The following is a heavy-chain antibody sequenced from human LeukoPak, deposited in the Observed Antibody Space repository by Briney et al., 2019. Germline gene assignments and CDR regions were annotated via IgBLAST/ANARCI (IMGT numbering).Heavy chain of an antibody. V-gene: IGHV1-18*01. D-gene: IGHD4-17*01. CDR2: INAGNGNT. Sequence: ASVKVSCKASGYTFTSYGISWVRQAPGQGLEWMGWINAGNGNTKYSQKFQGRVTMTRDTSTSTVYMELSSLRSEDTAVYYCARATGNYYYGMDVWGQGTTVTVSS. CDR1: GYTFTSYG. CDR3: ARATGNYYYGMDV. J-gene: IGHJ6*02.